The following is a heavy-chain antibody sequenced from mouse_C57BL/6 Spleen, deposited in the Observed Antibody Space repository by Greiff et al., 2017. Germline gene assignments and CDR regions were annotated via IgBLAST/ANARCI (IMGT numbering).Heavy chain of an antibody. Sequence: EVQLQQSGAELVKPGASVKLSCTASGFNIKDYYMHWVKQRTEQGLEWIGRIDPEDGETKYAPNFPGQATITADTSSNTAYLQLSSLAAEDTAVYYCAYYYGSSLSYWYFDVWGTGTTVTVSS. CDR3: AYYYGSSLSYWYFDV. D-gene: IGHD1-1*01. CDR1: GFNIKDYY. CDR2: IDPEDGET. J-gene: IGHJ1*03. V-gene: IGHV14-2*01.